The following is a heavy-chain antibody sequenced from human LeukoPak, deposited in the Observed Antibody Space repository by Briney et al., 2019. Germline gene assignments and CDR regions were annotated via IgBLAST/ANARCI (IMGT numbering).Heavy chain of an antibody. CDR3: AREREQWLALDY. V-gene: IGHV4-59*01. CDR2: IYYSGST. J-gene: IGHJ4*02. CDR1: GGSISSYY. D-gene: IGHD6-19*01. Sequence: SETLSLTCTVSGGSISSYYWSWIRQPPGKGLEWIGYIYYSGSTNYNPSLKSRVTISVDTSKNQFSLKLSSVTAADTAVYYCAREREQWLALDYWGQGTLVTVSS.